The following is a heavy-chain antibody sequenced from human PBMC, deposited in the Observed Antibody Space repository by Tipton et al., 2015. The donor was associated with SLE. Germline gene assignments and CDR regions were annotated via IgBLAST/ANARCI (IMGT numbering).Heavy chain of an antibody. D-gene: IGHD1-1*01. CDR1: GGSFSGYY. Sequence: TLSLTCAVYGGSFSGYYWSWIRQPPGKGLEWIGEINNSGSTNYNPSPKNRVTISVNTTKNQFSLKLSSVTAADTAVYYCARLETGTTSNFDYWGQGTLVTVSS. CDR2: INNSGST. V-gene: IGHV4-34*01. J-gene: IGHJ4*02. CDR3: ARLETGTTSNFDY.